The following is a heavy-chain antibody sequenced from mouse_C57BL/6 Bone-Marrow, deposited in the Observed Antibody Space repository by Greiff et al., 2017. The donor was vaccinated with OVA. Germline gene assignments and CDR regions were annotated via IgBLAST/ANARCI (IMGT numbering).Heavy chain of an antibody. CDR3: ARGGGNYLDY. D-gene: IGHD2-14*01. CDR2: IDPSDSYT. J-gene: IGHJ2*01. Sequence: VQLQQPGAELVMPGASVKLSCKASGYTFTSYWMHWVKQRPGQGLEWIGEIDPSDSYTNYNQKFKGKSTLTVDKSSSTAYMQLSSLTSEDSAVYYCARGGGNYLDYWGQGTTLTVSS. V-gene: IGHV1-69*01. CDR1: GYTFTSYW.